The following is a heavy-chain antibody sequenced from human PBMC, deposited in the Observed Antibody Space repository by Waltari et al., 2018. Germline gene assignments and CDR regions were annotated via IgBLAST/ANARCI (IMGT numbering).Heavy chain of an antibody. CDR1: GGTFSSYA. Sequence: QVQLVQSGAEVKKPGSSVKVSCKASGGTFSSYAISWVRQAPGQGLGWMGGIIPIFGTAKYAQKFQGRGTMTADESTSTAYMELRSLRAEDTAVYYCARVDSGNIAVAAYFDYWGQGTLVTVSS. CDR2: IIPIFGTA. J-gene: IGHJ4*02. CDR3: ARVDSGNIAVAAYFDY. D-gene: IGHD6-19*01. V-gene: IGHV1-69*13.